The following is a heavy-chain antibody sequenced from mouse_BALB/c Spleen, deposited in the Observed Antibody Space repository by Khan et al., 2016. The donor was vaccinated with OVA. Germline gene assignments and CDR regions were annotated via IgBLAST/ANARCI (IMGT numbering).Heavy chain of an antibody. CDR1: GYIFTNYW. Sequence: QVQLKQSGAELVRPGASVKLSCKTSGYIFTNYWIHWVKQRSGQGLEWFARIYPGTGSIHYNEKFKGKATLTADKSSSTAYMQLSSLKSEDSTVYFCARHGNSDEAWFAYWGQGTLVTVSA. CDR2: IYPGTGSI. J-gene: IGHJ3*01. CDR3: ARHGNSDEAWFAY. V-gene: IGHV1-76*01.